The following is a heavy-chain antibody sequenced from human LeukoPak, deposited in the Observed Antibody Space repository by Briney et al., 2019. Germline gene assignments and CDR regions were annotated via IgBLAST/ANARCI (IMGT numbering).Heavy chain of an antibody. Sequence: SVKVSCKASGGTFSSYAISWVRQAPGQGLEWMGRIIPIFGTANYAQKFHGRVTITTDESTSTAYMELSSLRSEDTAVYYCARGAITYYYDSSGYYPPDYWGQGTLVTVSS. CDR3: ARGAITYYYDSSGYYPPDY. CDR2: IIPIFGTA. D-gene: IGHD3-22*01. J-gene: IGHJ4*02. CDR1: GGTFSSYA. V-gene: IGHV1-69*05.